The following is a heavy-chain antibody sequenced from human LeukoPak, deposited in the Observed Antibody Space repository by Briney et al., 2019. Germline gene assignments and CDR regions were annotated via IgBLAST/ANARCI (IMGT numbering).Heavy chain of an antibody. CDR3: ARDPPSSSVTTHYFHY. J-gene: IGHJ4*02. CDR1: GFTFSTYA. CDR2: ISYDGSKK. Sequence: GGSLRLSCAASGFTFSTYAMHWVRQAPGKGLEWVAVISYDGSKKYYADSVKGRFTISRDNSKNTVYLQMNSLRDEDAALYYCARDPPSSSVTTHYFHYWGQGILVTVSS. V-gene: IGHV3-30-3*01. D-gene: IGHD4-17*01.